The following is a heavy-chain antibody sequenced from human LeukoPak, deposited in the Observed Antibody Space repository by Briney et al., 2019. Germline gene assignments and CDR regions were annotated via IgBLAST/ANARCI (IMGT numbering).Heavy chain of an antibody. D-gene: IGHD1-26*01. CDR3: ARGNSASYYGFDY. CDR1: GGSISSYY. V-gene: IGHV4-59*01. J-gene: IGHJ4*02. Sequence: SETLSLTCTVSGGSISSYYGSWIRQPPGKGLEWIGYIDCTGSTNYNPSLKSRVTISVATSKNQFSLKLSSVTAADTAVYYCARGNSASYYGFDYWGQGTLVTVSS. CDR2: IDCTGST.